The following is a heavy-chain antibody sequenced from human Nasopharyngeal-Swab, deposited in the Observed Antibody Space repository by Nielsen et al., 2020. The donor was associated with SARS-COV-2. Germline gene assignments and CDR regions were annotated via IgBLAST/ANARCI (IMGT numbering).Heavy chain of an antibody. J-gene: IGHJ3*02. CDR2: IIPIFGTA. V-gene: IGHV1-69*13. CDR1: GGTLSSYA. CDR3: ARGHTTLRRPPGPDAFDI. D-gene: IGHD1-26*01. Sequence: SSVKVSCKASGGTLSSYAISWVRQAPGQGLEWMGGIIPIFGTANYAQKFQGRVTITADASTSTAYMELSSLRSEDTAVYYCARGHTTLRRPPGPDAFDIWGQGTMVTVSS.